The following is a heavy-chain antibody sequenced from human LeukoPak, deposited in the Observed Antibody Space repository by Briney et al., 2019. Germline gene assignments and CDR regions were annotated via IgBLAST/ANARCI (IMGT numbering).Heavy chain of an antibody. J-gene: IGHJ4*02. CDR2: IYYSGST. Sequence: SETLSLTCTDSGGSISSYYWSWIRQPPGKGLEWIGYIYYSGSTNYNPSLKSRVTISVDTSKNQFSLKLNSVTAADTAVYYCARDRVAGTDYWGQGTLVTVSS. CDR1: GGSISSYY. D-gene: IGHD6-19*01. CDR3: ARDRVAGTDY. V-gene: IGHV4-59*12.